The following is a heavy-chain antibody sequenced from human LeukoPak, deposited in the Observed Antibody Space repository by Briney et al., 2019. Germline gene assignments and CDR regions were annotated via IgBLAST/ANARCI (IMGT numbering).Heavy chain of an antibody. Sequence: SETLSLTCAVSGGSINGGPYYWGWIRQPPGKGLEWIGSVYSSGRTYSNPSLKSRVTISVDTSKNQFSLKLSSVTAADTAVYYCARVVGATYWGQGTLVTVSS. V-gene: IGHV4-39*07. CDR2: VYSSGRT. CDR3: ARVVGATY. CDR1: GGSINGGPYY. J-gene: IGHJ4*02. D-gene: IGHD1-26*01.